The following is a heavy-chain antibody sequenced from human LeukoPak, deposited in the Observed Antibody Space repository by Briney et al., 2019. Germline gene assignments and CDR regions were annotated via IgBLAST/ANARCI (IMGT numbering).Heavy chain of an antibody. V-gene: IGHV1-18*01. Sequence: GASVKVSCKASGYTFTSYGISWVRQAPGQGLEWMGWISAYNGNTNYAQKLQGRVTMTTDTSTSTAYMELRSLRSDDTAVYYCARVGIVVVPAFYYMDVWGKGTTVTVSS. J-gene: IGHJ6*03. CDR3: ARVGIVVVPAFYYMDV. CDR1: GYTFTSYG. CDR2: ISAYNGNT. D-gene: IGHD2-2*03.